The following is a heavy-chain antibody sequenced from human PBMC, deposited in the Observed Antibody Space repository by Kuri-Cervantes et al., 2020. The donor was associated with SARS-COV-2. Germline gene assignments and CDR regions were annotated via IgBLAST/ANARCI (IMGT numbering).Heavy chain of an antibody. CDR3: ARRGPGYTHAFDI. J-gene: IGHJ3*02. Sequence: SETLSLTCTVSGGSVSSGSYYWSWIRQHPGKGLEWIGYIYYSGSTYYNPSLKSLVTISVDTSKNQFSLKLSSVTAADTAVYYCARRGPGYTHAFDIWGQGTMVTVSS. CDR1: GGSVSSGSYY. D-gene: IGHD5-18*01. V-gene: IGHV4-31*01. CDR2: IYYSGST.